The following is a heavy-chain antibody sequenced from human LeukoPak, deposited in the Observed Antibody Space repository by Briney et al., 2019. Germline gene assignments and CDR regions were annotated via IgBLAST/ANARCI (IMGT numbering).Heavy chain of an antibody. CDR3: ARVHIAVAGPYVDY. J-gene: IGHJ4*02. V-gene: IGHV3-48*04. Sequence: PGGSLRLSCAASGFTFSSYGMHWVRQAPGKGLEWVSYISSSGSTRYYADSVKGRFTVSRDNAKNSLYLQMNSLRAEDTAVYYCARVHIAVAGPYVDYWGQGTLVTVSS. D-gene: IGHD6-19*01. CDR1: GFTFSSYG. CDR2: ISSSGSTR.